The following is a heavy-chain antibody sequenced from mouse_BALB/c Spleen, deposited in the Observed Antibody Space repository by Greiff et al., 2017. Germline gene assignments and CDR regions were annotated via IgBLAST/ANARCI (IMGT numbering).Heavy chain of an antibody. J-gene: IGHJ4*01. CDR2: INPYNDGT. CDR3: AMITFDYAMDY. CDR1: GYTFTSYV. V-gene: IGHV1-14*01. D-gene: IGHD2-4*01. Sequence: VQLQQSGPELVKPGASVKMSCKASGYTFTSYVMHWVKQKPGQGLEWIGYINPYNDGTKYNEKFKGKATLTSDKSSSTAYMELSSLTSEDSAVYYCAMITFDYAMDYWGQGTSVTVSA.